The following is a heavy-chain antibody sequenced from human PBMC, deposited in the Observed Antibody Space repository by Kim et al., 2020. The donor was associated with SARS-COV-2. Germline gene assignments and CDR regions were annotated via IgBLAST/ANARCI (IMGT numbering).Heavy chain of an antibody. J-gene: IGHJ4*02. CDR2: T. Sequence: TFYADSVKGSFTISRDNSKNTLYLQMNSLRAEDTAVYYCARDLPYGDYSDYWGQGTLVTVSS. CDR3: ARDLPYGDYSDY. D-gene: IGHD4-17*01. V-gene: IGHV3-66*01.